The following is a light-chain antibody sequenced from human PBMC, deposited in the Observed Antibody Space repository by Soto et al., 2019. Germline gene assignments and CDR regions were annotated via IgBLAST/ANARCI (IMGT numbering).Light chain of an antibody. CDR1: QSVLYSSNNKNY. Sequence: DIVMTQSPDSLAVSLGERATINCKSSQSVLYSSNNKNYLAWYQQKPGQPPKLLIYWASTRESGVPDRFSGSGSGTDFTLTISILQAEDVAVYYCQLYYSTPVTFGGGTKVEIK. V-gene: IGKV4-1*01. CDR2: WAS. J-gene: IGKJ4*01. CDR3: QLYYSTPVT.